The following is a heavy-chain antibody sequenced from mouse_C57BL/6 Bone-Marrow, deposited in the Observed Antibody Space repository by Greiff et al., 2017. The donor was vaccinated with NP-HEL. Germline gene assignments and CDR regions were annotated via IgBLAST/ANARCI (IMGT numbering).Heavy chain of an antibody. CDR3: ARAYGNYLAWFAY. CDR1: GYTFTSYW. V-gene: IGHV1-55*01. J-gene: IGHJ3*01. D-gene: IGHD2-1*01. CDR2: IYPGSGST. Sequence: VQLQQPGAELVKPGASVKMSCKASGYTFTSYWITWVKQRPGQGLEWIGDIYPGSGSTNYNEKYKSKATLTVDTSSSAAYMQLSSLTSEDSAVYDCARAYGNYLAWFAYWGQGTLVTVSA.